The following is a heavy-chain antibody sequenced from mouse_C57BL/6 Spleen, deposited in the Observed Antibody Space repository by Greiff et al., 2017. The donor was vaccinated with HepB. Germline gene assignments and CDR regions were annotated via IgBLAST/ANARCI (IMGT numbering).Heavy chain of an antibody. J-gene: IGHJ4*01. CDR3: ARNHYGNYVGYAMDY. V-gene: IGHV1-64*01. Sequence: VQLQQPGAELVKPGASVKLSCKASGYTFTSYWMHWVKQRPGQGLEWIGMIHPNSGSTNYNEKFKSKATLTVDKSSSTAYMQLSSLTSEDSAVYYCARNHYGNYVGYAMDYWGQGTSVTVSS. CDR2: IHPNSGST. CDR1: GYTFTSYW. D-gene: IGHD2-1*01.